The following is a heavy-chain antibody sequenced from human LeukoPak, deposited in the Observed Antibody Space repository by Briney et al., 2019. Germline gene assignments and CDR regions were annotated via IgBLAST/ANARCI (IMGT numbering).Heavy chain of an antibody. Sequence: PGGSLRLSCAASGFTFSTYWMHWVRQAPGKGLVWVSRFNSDGSSTYYADPVKGRFTISRDNAKNTLYLQMNSLRAEDTAVYYCARTGIAARPTVWFDPWGQGTLVTVSS. V-gene: IGHV3-74*01. D-gene: IGHD6-6*01. CDR1: GFTFSTYW. J-gene: IGHJ5*02. CDR3: ARTGIAARPTVWFDP. CDR2: FNSDGSST.